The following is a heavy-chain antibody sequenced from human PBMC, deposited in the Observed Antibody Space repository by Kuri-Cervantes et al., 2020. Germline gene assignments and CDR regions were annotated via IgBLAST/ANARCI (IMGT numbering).Heavy chain of an antibody. V-gene: IGHV1-2*02. D-gene: IGHD6-19*01. CDR1: GYTFTGYY. J-gene: IGHJ4*02. CDR3: ARDLSGSGWRGETFDH. Sequence: ASVKVSCKASGYTFTGYYMHWVRQAPGQGLEWMGWINPNSGGTNYAQKFQGRVTMTRDTSSSTAYMELSSLRSDDTALYYCARDLSGSGWRGETFDHWGQGTLVTVSS. CDR2: INPNSGGT.